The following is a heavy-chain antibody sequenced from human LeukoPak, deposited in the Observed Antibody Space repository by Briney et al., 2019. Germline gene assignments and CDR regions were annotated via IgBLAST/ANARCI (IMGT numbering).Heavy chain of an antibody. V-gene: IGHV1-69*13. D-gene: IGHD3-22*01. CDR2: IIPIFGTA. Sequence: GASVKVSCKASGGTFSSYTINWVRQAPGQGLEWMGGIIPIFGTANYAQKFQGRVTISADESTSTAYMELSSLRSEDTAVYYCARGRDYYDYSGFLNDYWGPGTLVTVSS. J-gene: IGHJ4*02. CDR1: GGTFSSYT. CDR3: ARGRDYYDYSGFLNDY.